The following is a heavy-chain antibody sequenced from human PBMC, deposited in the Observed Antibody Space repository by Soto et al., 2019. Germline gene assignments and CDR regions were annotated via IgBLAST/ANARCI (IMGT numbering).Heavy chain of an antibody. CDR2: ISAYNGNT. CDR3: ARDAENIVVVTALDWFDP. J-gene: IGHJ5*02. V-gene: IGHV1-18*04. CDR1: GYTFASYY. D-gene: IGHD2-21*02. Sequence: ASVKVSCKASGYTFASYYMHWVRQAPGQGLEWMGWISAYNGNTNYAQKLQGRVTMTTDTSTSTAYMELRSLRSDDTAVYYCARDAENIVVVTALDWFDPWG.